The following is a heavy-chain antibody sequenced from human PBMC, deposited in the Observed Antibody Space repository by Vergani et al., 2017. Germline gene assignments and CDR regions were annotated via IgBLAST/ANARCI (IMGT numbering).Heavy chain of an antibody. CDR2: IYYSGST. J-gene: IGHJ6*02. CDR1: GGSISSYY. CDR3: ATVHFYGSGSSGPLFYGMDV. Sequence: QVQLQESGPGLVKPSETLSLTCTVSGGSISSYYWSWIRQPPGKGLEWIGYIYYSGSTTYNPSLKSRGTISVDTSKNQFSQKLSSVTAADTAVYYCATVHFYGSGSSGPLFYGMDVCGQGTTVTVSS. D-gene: IGHD3-10*01. V-gene: IGHV4-59*01.